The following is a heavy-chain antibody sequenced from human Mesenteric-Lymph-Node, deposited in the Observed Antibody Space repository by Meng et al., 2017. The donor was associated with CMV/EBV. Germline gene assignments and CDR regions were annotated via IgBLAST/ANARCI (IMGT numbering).Heavy chain of an antibody. D-gene: IGHD4-17*01. Sequence: GGSLRLSCAASGFTFSNSAMTWIRQAPGKGLEWVSGISASGATTYFADSVKGRFSISRDNSKNSVYLQMNSLRAEDTALYYCARADIDHDYEDYWGQGTLVTVSS. V-gene: IGHV3-23*01. CDR1: GFTFSNSA. CDR3: ARADIDHDYEDY. J-gene: IGHJ4*02. CDR2: ISASGATT.